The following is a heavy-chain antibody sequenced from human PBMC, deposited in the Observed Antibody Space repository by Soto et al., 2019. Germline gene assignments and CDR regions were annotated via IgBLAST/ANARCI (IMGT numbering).Heavy chain of an antibody. CDR1: RVTFTNSG. J-gene: IGHJ3*02. CDR2: ISYDAKRE. CDR3: ARDRHFYDSNGDLAFDM. Sequence: QVQLVESGGGVVHPGGSLRLSCTASRVTFTNSGIHWFRQAPGKGLEWLAVISYDAKREYYAESVRGRFTVSGDNSGNTVFLQMNTLRPEDTAVYYCARDRHFYDSNGDLAFDMWGQGTMVTVSS. V-gene: IGHV3-30*03. D-gene: IGHD3-22*01.